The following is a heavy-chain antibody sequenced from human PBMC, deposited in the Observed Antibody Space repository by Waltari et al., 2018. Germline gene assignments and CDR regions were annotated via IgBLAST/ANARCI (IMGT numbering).Heavy chain of an antibody. CDR1: GGTFSSYA. J-gene: IGHJ6*02. V-gene: IGHV1-69*01. Sequence: QVQLVQSGAEVKKPGSSVKVSCKASGGTFSSYAISWVRQAPGQGLEWMGGIIPIFGTANSAQKFQGRVTITADESTSTAYMELSSLRSEDTAVYYCARGTPRGIAARPGTFYYYGMDVWGQGTTVTVSS. CDR2: IIPIFGTA. CDR3: ARGTPRGIAARPGTFYYYGMDV. D-gene: IGHD6-6*01.